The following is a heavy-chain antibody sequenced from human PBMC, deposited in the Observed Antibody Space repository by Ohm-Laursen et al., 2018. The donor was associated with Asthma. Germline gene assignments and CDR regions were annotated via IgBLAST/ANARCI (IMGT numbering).Heavy chain of an antibody. J-gene: IGHJ6*02. V-gene: IGHV3-53*01. CDR3: AFVREDYYYYGLDV. CDR2: IYSDDTK. D-gene: IGHD1-26*01. Sequence: SLRLSCAASGFTFSSYAMSWVRQAPGKGLEWVSVIYSDDTKYYADSVKGRFTISRDNSKNTLYLQMNSLRAEDTAVYYCAFVREDYYYYGLDVWGQGTTVTVSS. CDR1: GFTFSSYA.